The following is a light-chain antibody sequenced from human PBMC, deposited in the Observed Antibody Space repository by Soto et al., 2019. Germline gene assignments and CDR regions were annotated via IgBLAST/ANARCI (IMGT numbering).Light chain of an antibody. J-gene: IGKJ4*01. CDR3: QQYQNLPLT. Sequence: DIQMTQSPSSLSAFLGDRVTITCQATQDINSYLSWYQLKPGKAPKLLIYDAFNLETGVPSRFSGSGSGTEFTFTISSLQAEDIATYYCQQYQNLPLTFGGGTKVELK. V-gene: IGKV1-33*01. CDR1: QDINSY. CDR2: DAF.